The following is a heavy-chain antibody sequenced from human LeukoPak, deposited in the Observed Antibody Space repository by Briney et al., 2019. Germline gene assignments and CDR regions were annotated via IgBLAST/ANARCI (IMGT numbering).Heavy chain of an antibody. V-gene: IGHV6-1*01. D-gene: IGHD2-2*01. J-gene: IGHJ5*02. CDR2: TYYRSTWYN. Sequence: SQTLSLTCAISGDSVSSNSVTWNWIRQSPSRGREWLGRTYYRSTWYNDYAVSVRGRITVNPDTSKNQFSLHLNSVTPEDTAVYYCARRLTQYDCFDPWGQGILVTVSS. CDR3: ARRLTQYDCFDP. CDR1: GDSVSSNSVT.